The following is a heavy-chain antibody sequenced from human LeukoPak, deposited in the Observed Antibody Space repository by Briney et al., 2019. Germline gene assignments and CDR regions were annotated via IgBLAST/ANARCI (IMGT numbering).Heavy chain of an antibody. CDR2: INSAGST. V-gene: IGHV3-66*01. J-gene: IGHJ5*02. CDR3: AATYSYSSGWYL. D-gene: IGHD6-19*01. CDR1: GFSVSSNY. Sequence: GGSLRLSCAASGFSVSSNYMTWVRQAPGKGLEWVSSINSAGSTFYADSVKGRFTISRDNSKNTLYLQMNSLRVEDTAVYYCAATYSYSSGWYLWGQGTLVTVSS.